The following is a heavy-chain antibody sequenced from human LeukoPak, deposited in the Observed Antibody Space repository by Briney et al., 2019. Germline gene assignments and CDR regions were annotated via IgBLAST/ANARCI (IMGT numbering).Heavy chain of an antibody. J-gene: IGHJ4*02. CDR2: SDPEDGET. Sequence: ASVKVSCKVSGYTLTELSMHWVRQAPGKGLEWMGGSDPEDGETIYAQKFQGRVTMTEDTSTDTVYMELSSLRSEDTAVYYCAKSHGDYGLLDYWGQGTLVTVSS. V-gene: IGHV1-24*01. CDR1: GYTLTELS. CDR3: AKSHGDYGLLDY. D-gene: IGHD4-17*01.